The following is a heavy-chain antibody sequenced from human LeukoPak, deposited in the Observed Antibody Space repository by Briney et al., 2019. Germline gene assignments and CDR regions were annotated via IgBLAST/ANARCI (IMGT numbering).Heavy chain of an antibody. D-gene: IGHD6-19*01. V-gene: IGHV3-66*04. CDR2: IYPGGTT. CDR1: GFTVGSNY. CDR3: ARLAVAYFDS. J-gene: IGHJ4*02. Sequence: RGSLRLSCAASGFTVGSNYMGGVRQAPGKVLEWVSVIYPGGTTYYPDSVKGRFTISRDNSKNTLFLQMDSLRAEDTAVYYCARLAVAYFDSWGQGTLVSVSS.